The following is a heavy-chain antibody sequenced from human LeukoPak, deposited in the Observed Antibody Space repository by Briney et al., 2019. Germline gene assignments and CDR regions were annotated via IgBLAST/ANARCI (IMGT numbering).Heavy chain of an antibody. CDR1: GGSISSGGYY. Sequence: SETLSLTCTVSGGSISSGGYYWSWIRQHPGKGLEWIGYIYYSGSTYYNPSLKSRVTISVDTSKNQFSLKLSSVTAADTAVYYCARDYPSRLWFGELLFDYWGQGTLVTVSS. J-gene: IGHJ4*02. V-gene: IGHV4-31*03. CDR3: ARDYPSRLWFGELLFDY. D-gene: IGHD3-10*01. CDR2: IYYSGST.